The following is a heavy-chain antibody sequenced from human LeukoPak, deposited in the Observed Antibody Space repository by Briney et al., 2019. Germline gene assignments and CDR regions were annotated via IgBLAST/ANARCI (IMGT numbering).Heavy chain of an antibody. Sequence: SVKVSCKASGRTVTSYAISWVRQAPGQGLEWMGGIIPIFGTANYAQKFQGRVTITTDKSTSTVYMELSSLRSEDTAVYYCARDDSRNWFDPWGQGTLVTVSS. CDR2: IIPIFGTA. D-gene: IGHD2-15*01. CDR3: ARDDSRNWFDP. V-gene: IGHV1-69*05. J-gene: IGHJ5*02. CDR1: GRTVTSYA.